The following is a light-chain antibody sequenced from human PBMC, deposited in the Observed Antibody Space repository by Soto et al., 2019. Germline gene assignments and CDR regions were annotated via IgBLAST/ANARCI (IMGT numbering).Light chain of an antibody. CDR1: PSVSNNY. Sequence: EIVLTQSPGTLYLAPGERVPISCRASPSVSNNYLAWYKQKPGQAPRLLIYGASNRATVIPDRFSGSGSGTDFTLTISSLEPEDFAVYYCQQRSNWPTFGGGNKVDIK. V-gene: IGKV3D-20*02. J-gene: IGKJ4*02. CDR3: QQRSNWPT. CDR2: GAS.